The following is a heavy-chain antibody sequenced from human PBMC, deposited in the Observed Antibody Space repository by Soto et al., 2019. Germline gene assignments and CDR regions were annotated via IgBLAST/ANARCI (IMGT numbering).Heavy chain of an antibody. CDR3: ARHWRYSSSSPVGYYYYGMDV. V-gene: IGHV5-10-1*01. CDR1: GYSFTSYW. D-gene: IGHD6-6*01. Sequence: PGESLKISCKGSGYSFTSYWISWVRQMPGKGLEWMGRIDPSDSYTNYSPSFQGHVTISADKSISTAYLQWSSLKDSDTAMYYCARHWRYSSSSPVGYYYYGMDVWGQGTTVTVSS. CDR2: IDPSDSYT. J-gene: IGHJ6*02.